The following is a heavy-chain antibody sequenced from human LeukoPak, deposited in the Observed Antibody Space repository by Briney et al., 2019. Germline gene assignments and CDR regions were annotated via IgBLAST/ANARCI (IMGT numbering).Heavy chain of an antibody. V-gene: IGHV3-66*01. J-gene: IGHJ6*02. CDR2: IYSDGST. Sequence: GGSLRLSCAASGFSVSSNYMSWVRQAPGKGLERVSVIYSDGSTYYADSVKGRFTISRDNSKNTLYLQMNSLRAEDTAVYYCARDRSRKYYYYGMDVWGQGTTVTVSS. D-gene: IGHD6-13*01. CDR1: GFSVSSNY. CDR3: ARDRSRKYYYYGMDV.